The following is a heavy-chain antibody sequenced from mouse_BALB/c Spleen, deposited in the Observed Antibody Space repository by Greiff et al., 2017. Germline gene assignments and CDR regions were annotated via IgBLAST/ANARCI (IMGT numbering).Heavy chain of an antibody. J-gene: IGHJ2*01. V-gene: IGHV3-2*02. CDR3: ARRSDYYGSFDY. D-gene: IGHD1-1*01. CDR2: ISYSGST. Sequence: EVKLMESGPGLVKPSQSLSLTCSVTGYSITSGYYWNWIRQFPGNKLEWMGYISYSGSTSYNPSLKSRISITRDTSKNQFFLQLNSVTTEDTATYYCARRSDYYGSFDYWGQGTTLTVSS. CDR1: GYSITSGYY.